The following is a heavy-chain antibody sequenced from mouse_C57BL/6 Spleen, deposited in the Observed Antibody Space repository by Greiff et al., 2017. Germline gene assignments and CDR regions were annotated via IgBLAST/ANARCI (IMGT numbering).Heavy chain of an antibody. CDR1: GFSLTSYG. V-gene: IGHV2-2*01. J-gene: IGHJ3*01. CDR3: ARKGYYGSSYDWFAY. Sequence: QVQLQQSGPGLVQPSQSLSITCTVSGFSLTSYGVHWVRQSPGKGLEWLGVIWRGGSTDYNAAFISRLSISKDTSKSQVFFKMNSLQADDTAIYYCARKGYYGSSYDWFAYWGQGTLVTVSA. D-gene: IGHD1-1*01. CDR2: IWRGGST.